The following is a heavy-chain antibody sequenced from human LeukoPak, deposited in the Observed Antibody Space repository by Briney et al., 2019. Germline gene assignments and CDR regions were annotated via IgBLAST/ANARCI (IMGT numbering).Heavy chain of an antibody. J-gene: IGHJ6*03. D-gene: IGHD3-9*01. V-gene: IGHV1-69*13. CDR1: GGTFSSYA. CDR2: IIPMFETA. CDR3: ARAPLGGDLTGYIRNQYYYYYYMDV. Sequence: GASVKVSCKASGGTFSSYAISWVRQAPGQGLAWMGGIIPMFETATYAQEFQGRVTITADESTSTAYMELSSLRSEDTAVYYCARAPLGGDLTGYIRNQYYYYYYMDVWGKGTTVTISS.